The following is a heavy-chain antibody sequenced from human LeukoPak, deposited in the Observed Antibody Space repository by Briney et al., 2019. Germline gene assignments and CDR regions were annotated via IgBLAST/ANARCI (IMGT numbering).Heavy chain of an antibody. CDR2: INWNGGST. D-gene: IGHD2-21*01. J-gene: IGHJ5*02. CDR1: GFTFDDYG. Sequence: GGSLRLSCAASGFTFDDYGMSWVRQAPGKGLEWVSGINWNGGSTGYADSVKGRFTISRDNSKNTLYLQMNSLRAEDTAVYYCARIRRFPNWFDPWGQGTLVTVSS. CDR3: ARIRRFPNWFDP. V-gene: IGHV3-20*04.